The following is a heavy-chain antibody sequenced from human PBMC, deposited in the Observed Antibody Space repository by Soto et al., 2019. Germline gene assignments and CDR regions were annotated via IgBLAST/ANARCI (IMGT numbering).Heavy chain of an antibody. V-gene: IGHV3-23*01. Sequence: EVQLLESGGGLVQPGGSLRLSCAASGFTFSNYAVTWVRQAPGKGLEWVSTISGSGGSTYYADSVKGRFTISRDNSKNTLYLQMNSLRAEDTAVYYCAKAQVSSWYEIAYWGQGTLVTFSS. CDR3: AKAQVSSWYEIAY. CDR1: GFTFSNYA. J-gene: IGHJ4*02. D-gene: IGHD6-13*01. CDR2: ISGSGGST.